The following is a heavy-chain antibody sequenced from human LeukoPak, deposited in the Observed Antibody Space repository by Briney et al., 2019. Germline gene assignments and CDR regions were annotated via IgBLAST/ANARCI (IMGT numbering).Heavy chain of an antibody. V-gene: IGHV3-23*01. CDR2: ISGSGGST. CDR1: KFTFSTYA. J-gene: IGHJ4*02. D-gene: IGHD6-19*01. CDR3: VKEFSSGWYGEIDY. Sequence: GGSLRLSCAASKFTFSTYATIWVRQAPGKGLEWVSGISGSGGSTSHADSVKGRFTVSRDNSKNMLYLQMNSLRAGDTAVYYCVKEFSSGWYGEIDYWGQGTLVTVSS.